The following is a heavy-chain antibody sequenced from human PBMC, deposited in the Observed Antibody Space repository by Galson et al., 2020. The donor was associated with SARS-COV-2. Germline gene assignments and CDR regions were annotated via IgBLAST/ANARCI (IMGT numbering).Heavy chain of an antibody. CDR3: ARELYCSGGSCYSGPHAFDI. CDR2: IYYSGST. D-gene: IGHD2-15*01. V-gene: IGHV4-31*03. Sequence: ASETLSLTCTVSGGSISSGGYYWSWIRQHPGKGLEWIGYIYYSGSTYYNPSLKSRVTISVDTSKNQFSLKLSSVTAAYTAVYYCARELYCSGGSCYSGPHAFDIWGQGTMVTVSS. CDR1: GGSISSGGYY. J-gene: IGHJ3*02.